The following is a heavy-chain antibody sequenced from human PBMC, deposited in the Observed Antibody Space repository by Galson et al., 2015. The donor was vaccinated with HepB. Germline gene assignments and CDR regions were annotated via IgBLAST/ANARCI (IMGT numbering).Heavy chain of an antibody. V-gene: IGHV1-8*01. CDR2: MNPNSGNT. CDR3: ARSHPYYSGSSGFNGLDI. Sequence: SVKVSCKASRYTFTSNDINWVRQATGQGLEWMGWMNPNSGNTGYAQKFRGRVTMTRSTAMSTAYMELSSLRSEDTAVYYCARSHPYYSGSSGFNGLDIWGQGTMVTVSS. D-gene: IGHD3-22*01. J-gene: IGHJ3*02. CDR1: RYTFTSND.